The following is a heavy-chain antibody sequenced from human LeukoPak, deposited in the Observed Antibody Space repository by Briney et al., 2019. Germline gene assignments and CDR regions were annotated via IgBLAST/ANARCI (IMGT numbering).Heavy chain of an antibody. D-gene: IGHD3-22*01. Sequence: PGGSLRLSCAASGFTVSSNYMSWVRQAPGKGLEWVSVIYSGGSTYYADSVKGRFTISRDNSKNTLYLQMNSLRAEDTAVYYCARAPFPYYYDSSGYLDYWGQGTLVTVSS. J-gene: IGHJ4*02. CDR1: GFTVSSNY. V-gene: IGHV3-53*01. CDR3: ARAPFPYYYDSSGYLDY. CDR2: IYSGGST.